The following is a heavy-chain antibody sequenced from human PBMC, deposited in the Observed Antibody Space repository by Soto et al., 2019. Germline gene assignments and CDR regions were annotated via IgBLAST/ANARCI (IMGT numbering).Heavy chain of an antibody. CDR1: GFTFSTYG. Sequence: GGPLRLSCAASGFTFSTYGMHWVRQAPGKGLEWVAAMSYDGTKEYYVDSVKGRFTISRDNSRNTLFLQLNSLRAEDTAVYYCAKEYGSTWIDHWGQGTLVTVSS. CDR3: AKEYGSTWIDH. J-gene: IGHJ4*02. D-gene: IGHD6-13*01. V-gene: IGHV3-30*18. CDR2: MSYDGTKE.